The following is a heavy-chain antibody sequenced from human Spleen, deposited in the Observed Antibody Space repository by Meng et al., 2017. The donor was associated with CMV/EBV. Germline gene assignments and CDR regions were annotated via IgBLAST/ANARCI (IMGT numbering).Heavy chain of an antibody. V-gene: IGHV4-38-2*02. CDR2: IYHSGST. CDR1: GYSISSGYY. Sequence: SETLSLTCTVSGYSISSGYYWGWIRQPPGKGLEWIGSIYHSGSTYYNSSLKSRVTISEDTSKNQFSLKLSSVTAADTAVYYCARELRPNWFDPWGQGTLVTVYS. CDR3: ARELRPNWFDP. D-gene: IGHD4-17*01. J-gene: IGHJ5*02.